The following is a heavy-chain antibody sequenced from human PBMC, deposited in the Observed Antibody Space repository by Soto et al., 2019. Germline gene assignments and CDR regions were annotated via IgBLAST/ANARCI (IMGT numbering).Heavy chain of an antibody. V-gene: IGHV4-34*01. CDR3: ARDNGYSYGYNLDH. J-gene: IGHJ4*02. CDR1: GGPFSGYY. CDR2: INHSGST. Sequence: SETLSLTCAVYGGPFSGYYWTWIRQPPGTGLEWIGEINHSGSTNYNPSLKSRVTISVDTSKNQFSLKLTSVTAADTAVYYCARDNGYSYGYNLDHWGQGTLVTVSS. D-gene: IGHD5-18*01.